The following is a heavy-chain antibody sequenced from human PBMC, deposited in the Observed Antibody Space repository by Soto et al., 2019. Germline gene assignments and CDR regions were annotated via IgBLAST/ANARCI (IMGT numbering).Heavy chain of an antibody. Sequence: SLRLSCAASGFTFSSYWMSWVRQAPGKGLEWVANIKQDGSEKYYVDSVKGRFTISRDNAKNSLYLQMNSLRAEDTAVYYCARELGEAVAGVDYWGQGTLVTVSS. CDR1: GFTFSSYW. CDR3: ARELGEAVAGVDY. J-gene: IGHJ4*02. CDR2: IKQDGSEK. D-gene: IGHD6-19*01. V-gene: IGHV3-7*01.